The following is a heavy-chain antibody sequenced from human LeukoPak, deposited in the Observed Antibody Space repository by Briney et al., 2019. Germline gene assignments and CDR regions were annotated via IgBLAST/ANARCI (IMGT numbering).Heavy chain of an antibody. CDR1: GYTFTGYY. Sequence: ASVKVSCKASGYTFTGYYMHWVRQAPRQGLEWMGWINPNSGGTNYAQKFQGRVTMTRDTSISTAYMELSRLRSDDTAVYYCARDRLGTMIVVGAFDIWGQGTMVTVSS. J-gene: IGHJ3*02. CDR3: ARDRLGTMIVVGAFDI. V-gene: IGHV1-2*02. CDR2: INPNSGGT. D-gene: IGHD3-22*01.